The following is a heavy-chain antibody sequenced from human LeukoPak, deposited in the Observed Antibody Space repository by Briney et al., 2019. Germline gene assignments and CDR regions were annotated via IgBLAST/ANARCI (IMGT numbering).Heavy chain of an antibody. CDR2: INPNSGGT. CDR3: ATTWLSSSWYAGLDP. Sequence: ASVKVSCKASGYTFTGYYMHWVRQAPGQGREWMGWINPNSGGTNYAQKFQGRVTKTRDTSISTAYMELSRLRSDDTAVYYCATTWLSSSWYAGLDPWGQGTLVTVSS. D-gene: IGHD6-13*01. V-gene: IGHV1-2*02. CDR1: GYTFTGYY. J-gene: IGHJ5*02.